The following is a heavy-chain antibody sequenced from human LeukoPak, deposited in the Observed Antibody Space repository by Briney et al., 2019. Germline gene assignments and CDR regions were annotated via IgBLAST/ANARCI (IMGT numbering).Heavy chain of an antibody. CDR3: ARDFYCDNGECFDN. CDR2: INTGSTYI. V-gene: IGHV3-21*01. J-gene: IGHJ4*02. Sequence: GGSLRLSCAPSGFTFSSYSMNRVRQAPGKGLEWVSSINTGSTYINYADSVKGRFTISRDNAKNSLYLQMNSLRAEDTAAYYCARDFYCDNGECFDNWGQGTLVTVSS. D-gene: IGHD2-8*01. CDR1: GFTFSSYS.